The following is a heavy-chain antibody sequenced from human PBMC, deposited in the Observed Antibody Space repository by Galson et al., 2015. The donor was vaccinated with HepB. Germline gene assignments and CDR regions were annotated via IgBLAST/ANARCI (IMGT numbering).Heavy chain of an antibody. D-gene: IGHD4-17*01. CDR1: GFTFSSYW. CDR2: INGDGSTT. Sequence: SLRLSCAASGFTFSSYWVHWVRQAPGKGLVWVSRINGDGSTTSYADSVKGRFTISRDNAKNTLYLQMNSLRAEDTAVYYCARGAPFTVTTSAFDIWGQGTMVTVSS. J-gene: IGHJ3*02. V-gene: IGHV3-74*01. CDR3: ARGAPFTVTTSAFDI.